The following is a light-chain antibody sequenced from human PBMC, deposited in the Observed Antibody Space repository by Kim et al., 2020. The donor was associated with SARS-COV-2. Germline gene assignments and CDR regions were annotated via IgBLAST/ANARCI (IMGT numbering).Light chain of an antibody. CDR3: QHYGESLWT. Sequence: SPGERATPSCRASKSVDGTYLAWYQQKPGQPPRLLIYGASTRATDIPDRFSGSGSGTDFSLTISRLEPEDFVVYYCQHYGESLWTFGQGAKADIK. V-gene: IGKV3-20*01. CDR2: GAS. CDR1: KSVDGTY. J-gene: IGKJ1*01.